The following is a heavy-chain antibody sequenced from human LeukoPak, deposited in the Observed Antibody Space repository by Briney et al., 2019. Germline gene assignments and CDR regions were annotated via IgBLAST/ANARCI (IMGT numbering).Heavy chain of an antibody. CDR1: GGSISSGGYT. CDR3: ARGTLGYDY. V-gene: IGHV4-30-2*01. Sequence: PSETLSLTCAVSGGSISSGGYTWSWIRPPPGKGLEWIGYIYHSGSTYYNPSLKSRVTISVDRSKNQFSLKRSSVTAADTAVYYCARGTLGYDYWGRGTLVTVSS. J-gene: IGHJ4*02. D-gene: IGHD2-15*01. CDR2: IYHSGST.